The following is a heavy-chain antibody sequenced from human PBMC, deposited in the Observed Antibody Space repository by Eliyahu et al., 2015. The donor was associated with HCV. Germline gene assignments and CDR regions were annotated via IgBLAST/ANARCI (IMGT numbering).Heavy chain of an antibody. D-gene: IGHD3-22*01. CDR1: GYTFAAYW. CDR3: ARRSYDSSGYYYDN. CDR2: IDPSDSYT. Sequence: EVQLVQSGAEVKKPGQSLRISCKASGYTFAAYWISWVRQMPGKGLEWIGRIDPSDSYTTYSPSFQGHVTISGDRSINTVYLQWRSLKASDTGMYYCARRSYDSSGYYYDNWGQGTPITVSS. V-gene: IGHV5-10-1*01. J-gene: IGHJ4*02.